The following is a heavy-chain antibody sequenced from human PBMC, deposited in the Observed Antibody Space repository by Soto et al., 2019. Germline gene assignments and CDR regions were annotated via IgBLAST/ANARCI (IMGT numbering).Heavy chain of an antibody. CDR1: GFTVIRDG. Sequence: GGSLRLSCGASGFTVIRDGVSWVRQAPGKGLEWVSLITDNGGSTYYADSVKGRFTISRDNTKNTLFLQMNSLRAEDTAVYYCAKERATTTAFDYWGQGALVTVS. V-gene: IGHV3-23*01. D-gene: IGHD4-17*01. CDR3: AKERATTTAFDY. J-gene: IGHJ4*02. CDR2: ITDNGGST.